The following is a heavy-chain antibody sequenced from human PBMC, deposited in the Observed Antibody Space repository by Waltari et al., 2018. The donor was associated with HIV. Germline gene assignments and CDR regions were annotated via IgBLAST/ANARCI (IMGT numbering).Heavy chain of an antibody. V-gene: IGHV1-69*01. CDR2: ISTIVGTA. CDR3: ARTGIVGATPSYYYGMDV. CDR1: GGTFSSYA. J-gene: IGHJ6*02. D-gene: IGHD1-26*01. Sequence: QVQLVQSGAEVKKPGSSVRVSCKASGGTFSSYAISWVRQAPGQGLELMGGISTIVGTANYEQKCQGRVTITADESTSTAYMELGSLRSEDTAVYYGARTGIVGATPSYYYGMDVWGQGTTVTVSS.